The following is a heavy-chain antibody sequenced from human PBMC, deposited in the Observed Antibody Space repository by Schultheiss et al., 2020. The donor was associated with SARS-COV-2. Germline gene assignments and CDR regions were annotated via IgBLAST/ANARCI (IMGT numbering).Heavy chain of an antibody. CDR3: AKDLDHYRTHYYFDY. CDR2: ISGSGGST. D-gene: IGHD3/OR15-3a*01. J-gene: IGHJ4*02. Sequence: GGSLRLSCAASGFTFSSYAMSWVRQAPGKGLEWVSAISGSGGSTYYADSVKGRFTISRDNAKNSLYLQMNSLRAEDTALYYCAKDLDHYRTHYYFDYWGQGTLVTVSS. V-gene: IGHV3-23*01. CDR1: GFTFSSYA.